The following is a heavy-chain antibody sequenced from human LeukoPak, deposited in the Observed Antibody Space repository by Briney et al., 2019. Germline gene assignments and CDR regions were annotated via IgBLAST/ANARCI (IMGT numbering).Heavy chain of an antibody. Sequence: PSETLSLTCTVSGGSISSTSYYWGWLRQPPGKGLEWFGNIYDSGSTNYNPSLKSRVTISVDTSKNNFSLKLSSVTAADTAVYYCARDVYYYDSSHSRAFDIWGQGKMVTVSS. D-gene: IGHD3-22*01. CDR3: ARDVYYYDSSHSRAFDI. CDR2: IYDSGST. CDR1: GGSISSTSYY. V-gene: IGHV4-39*07. J-gene: IGHJ3*02.